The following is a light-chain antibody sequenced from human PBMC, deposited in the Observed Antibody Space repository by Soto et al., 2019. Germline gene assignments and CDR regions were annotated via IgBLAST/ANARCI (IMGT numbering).Light chain of an antibody. J-gene: IGKJ4*01. CDR1: EHLRTF. CDR3: QQRSIWPLT. CDR2: DAS. V-gene: IGKV3-11*01. Sequence: ELVPTQAPATLSLAAGQTATLASRATEHLRTFLSWYQQKAGQAPRLLIYDASNWATGIPDRFSGSGSGTEFTFTISSLEPEDSAVYYCQQRSIWPLTFGGGTKVDIK.